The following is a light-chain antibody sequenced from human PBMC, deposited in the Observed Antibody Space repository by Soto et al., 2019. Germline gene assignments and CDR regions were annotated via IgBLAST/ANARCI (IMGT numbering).Light chain of an antibody. CDR1: SSDIGAYDY. CDR3: SSDAGNYNYV. J-gene: IGLJ1*01. V-gene: IGLV2-14*01. Sequence: QSVLAQPASLSGSPGQSITISCTGTSSDIGAYDYVSWFQQHPGKAPKLMISEVNNRPSGVSNRFSGSKSGNTASLTVSGFQAEDEADYYCSSDAGNYNYVFGTGTKVTVL. CDR2: EVN.